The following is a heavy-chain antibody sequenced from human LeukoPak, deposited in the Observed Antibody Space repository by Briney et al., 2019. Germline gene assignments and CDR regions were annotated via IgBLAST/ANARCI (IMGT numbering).Heavy chain of an antibody. CDR1: GDSVKNHY. D-gene: IGHD1-26*01. CDR3: TARIVGVPFDY. Sequence: SETLSLNCTVSGDSVKNHYWSWIRQPAGKGLEWIGRIYTSGHTKYNPSLESRVTMSVDTSRNQISLRLSSVTAEDTAVYYCTARIVGVPFDYWGQGTLVTASS. V-gene: IGHV4-4*07. CDR2: IYTSGHT. J-gene: IGHJ4*02.